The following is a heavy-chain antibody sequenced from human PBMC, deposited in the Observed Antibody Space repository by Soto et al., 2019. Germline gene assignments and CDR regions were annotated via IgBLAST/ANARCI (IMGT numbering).Heavy chain of an antibody. Sequence: PXETLSLPCTVSGGSLDSGLYYWSWIPQPPGKVLEGSVYDYYSKTTNYNPFLNSRVTCSLDKSKNQFSLKMNSVTASDTAVYYCAKYVTAPSSYFATWGQGTLVTVSS. V-gene: IGHV4-61*01. CDR2: DYYSKTT. J-gene: IGHJ5*02. D-gene: IGHD3-10*01. CDR1: GGSLDSGLYY. CDR3: AKYVTAPSSYFAT.